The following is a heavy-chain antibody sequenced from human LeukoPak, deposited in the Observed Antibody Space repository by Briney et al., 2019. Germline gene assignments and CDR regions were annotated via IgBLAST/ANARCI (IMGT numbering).Heavy chain of an antibody. CDR2: MNPNSGNT. V-gene: IGHV1-8*01. J-gene: IGHJ4*02. CDR3: ARAGGSYYGGFDY. D-gene: IGHD1-26*01. Sequence: ASVKVSCKASGYTFTSYDINWVRQATGQGLEWMGWMNPNSGNTGYAQKFQGRVTITADKSTSTAYMELSSLRSEDTAVYYCARAGGSYYGGFDYWGQGTLVTVSS. CDR1: GYTFTSYD.